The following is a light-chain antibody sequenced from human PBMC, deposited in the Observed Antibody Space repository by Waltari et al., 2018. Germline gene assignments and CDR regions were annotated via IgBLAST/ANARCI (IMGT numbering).Light chain of an antibody. CDR2: WAS. CDR3: QQYYSTPFT. Sequence: DIVMTQSPDSLAVSLGERATVNCKSSQNILYNSNNRIYLAWYQQKPGQPPKLLIYWASTRESGVPDRFSGSGSGTDFTLTISSLQAEDVAVYFCQQYYSTPFTFGQGTKLEIK. CDR1: QNILYNSNNRIY. V-gene: IGKV4-1*01. J-gene: IGKJ2*01.